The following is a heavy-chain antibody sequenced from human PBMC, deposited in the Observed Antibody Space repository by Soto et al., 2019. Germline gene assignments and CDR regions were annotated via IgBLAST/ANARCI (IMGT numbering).Heavy chain of an antibody. D-gene: IGHD3-22*01. CDR1: GGTFSNYG. J-gene: IGHJ6*02. CDR3: ARGGSDYEGSGYYQGHV. V-gene: IGHV1-69*12. CDR2: IVPIFGA. Sequence: QVQLVQSGAEVKKPGSSVKVSCKSSGGTFSNYGFSWVRQAPGQGLECMGVIVPIFGAEHPQKFQGRVTITAHEYTKTVFMDLRGVRSEDTAVYYCARGGSDYEGSGYYQGHVWGQGTTVTVSS.